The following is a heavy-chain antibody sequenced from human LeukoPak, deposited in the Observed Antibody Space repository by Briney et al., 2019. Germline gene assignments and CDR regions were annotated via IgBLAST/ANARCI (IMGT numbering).Heavy chain of an antibody. J-gene: IGHJ5*02. Sequence: ASVKVSCKASGYTFTGYYMHWVRQAPGQGLEWMGWINPNSGGTNYAQKFQGRVTMTRDTSISTAYMELSRLRPDDTAVYYCARPASGSSGFDPWGQGTLVTVSS. CDR2: INPNSGGT. CDR3: ARPASGSSGFDP. V-gene: IGHV1-2*02. D-gene: IGHD1-26*01. CDR1: GYTFTGYY.